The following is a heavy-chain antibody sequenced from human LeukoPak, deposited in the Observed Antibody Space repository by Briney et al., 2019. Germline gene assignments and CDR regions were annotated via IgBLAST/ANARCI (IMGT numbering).Heavy chain of an antibody. Sequence: PGGSLRLSCATSGLAFSNFWRYWVRQAPGKGLEWVASIKPDGSEDFYADSVKGRFNISRDNAKNSLFLQMTNLKAEDTAVYYCAVDRRFKIFDYWGQGTLVTVSS. CDR1: GLAFSNFW. J-gene: IGHJ4*02. D-gene: IGHD5-24*01. CDR3: AVDRRFKIFDY. V-gene: IGHV3-7*01. CDR2: IKPDGSED.